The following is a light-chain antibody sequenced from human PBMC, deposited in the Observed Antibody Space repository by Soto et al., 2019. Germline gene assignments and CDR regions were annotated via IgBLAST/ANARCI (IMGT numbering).Light chain of an antibody. CDR1: SSSKW. Sequence: DIQMTQSPSTLAASVGDTVTMTCRSSSKWLAWYQKKPVKAPKLLIYDVSNLEIGVPPRFSGSTSGAESTLTITGLQPDDLGTYYCQHTTDFTFGQGTKVEIK. CDR2: DVS. CDR3: QHTTDFT. V-gene: IGKV1-5*01. J-gene: IGKJ2*01.